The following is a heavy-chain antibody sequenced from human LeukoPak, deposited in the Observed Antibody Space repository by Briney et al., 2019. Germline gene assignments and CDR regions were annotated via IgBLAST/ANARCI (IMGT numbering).Heavy chain of an antibody. D-gene: IGHD3-22*01. CDR1: GFTFTISA. V-gene: IGHV1-58*01. J-gene: IGHJ5*02. CDR2: IVVGSGNT. Sequence: ASVKVSCKASGFTFTISAVQWVRQARGQRLEWIGWIVVGSGNTNYAQKFQERVTITRDMSTSTAYMELSSLRSEDTAVYYCAADPQYYYDSSGYYYPPNPLLDPWGQGTLVTVSS. CDR3: AADPQYYYDSSGYYYPPNPLLDP.